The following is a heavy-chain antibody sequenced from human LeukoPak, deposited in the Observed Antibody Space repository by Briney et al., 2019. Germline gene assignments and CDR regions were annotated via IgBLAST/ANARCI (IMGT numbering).Heavy chain of an antibody. CDR1: GYSFTDYW. D-gene: IGHD3-10*01. J-gene: IGHJ4*02. V-gene: IGHV5-51*01. CDR3: ARHSPGWMVRPYCFDS. Sequence: GESLKISCKGSGYSFTDYWIAWVRQMPGKGLEWMGLVYPGDSDSRYNLSFRGQVTISVDKANSTAYLQWNSLKASDTAIYYCARHSPGWMVRPYCFDSWGQGTLVTVSS. CDR2: VYPGDSDS.